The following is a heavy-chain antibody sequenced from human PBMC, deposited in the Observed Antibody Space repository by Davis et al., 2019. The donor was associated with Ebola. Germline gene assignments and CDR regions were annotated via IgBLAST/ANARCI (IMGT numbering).Heavy chain of an antibody. J-gene: IGHJ4*02. Sequence: IFFSYATSWVRQASGKGLQWVGRISSKANSYTTAYAASVKGRFTISRDASKTTAYLQMNSLKTEDTDVYYCTSGGKVDYWGQGTLVTVSS. CDR2: ISSKANSYTT. CDR3: TSGGKVDY. CDR1: IFFSYA. V-gene: IGHV3-73*01. D-gene: IGHD1-26*01.